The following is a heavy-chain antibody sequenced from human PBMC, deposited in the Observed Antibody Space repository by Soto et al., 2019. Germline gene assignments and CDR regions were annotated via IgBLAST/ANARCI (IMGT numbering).Heavy chain of an antibody. D-gene: IGHD3-10*01. CDR1: GFTFINYG. CDR3: ARAYYFGSGTSYTLYY. Sequence: QSGGSLRLSCAASGFTFINYGMHWGRQAPGKGLEWVAVISDDGVSKYYADSVQGRFTISRDNSESVVLLQMNSLRPDDTALYFCARAYYFGSGTSYTLYYWGQGTQVTVSS. J-gene: IGHJ4*02. CDR2: ISDDGVSK. V-gene: IGHV3-30*03.